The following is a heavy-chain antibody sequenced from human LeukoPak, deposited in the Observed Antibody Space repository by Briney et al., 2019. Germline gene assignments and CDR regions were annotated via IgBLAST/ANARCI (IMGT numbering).Heavy chain of an antibody. J-gene: IGHJ4*02. CDR2: INHSRST. Sequence: SETLSLTCAVYGGSFSGYYWSWIRQPPGKGLEGIGEINHSRSTNYNPSLKSRVTISVNTSKNQFSLKLSSVTAADTAVYYCARGRYYGSDYWGQGTLVTVSS. CDR3: ARGRYYGSDY. V-gene: IGHV4-34*01. CDR1: GGSFSGYY. D-gene: IGHD3-10*01.